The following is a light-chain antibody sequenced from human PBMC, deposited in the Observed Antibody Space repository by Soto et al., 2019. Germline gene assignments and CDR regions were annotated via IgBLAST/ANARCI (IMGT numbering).Light chain of an antibody. CDR2: TAS. CDR3: QQTDSFTIT. CDR1: QDIITW. Sequence: DIQRTQSPSSVTASVGDRVTITCRASQDIITWLAWYQKKPGKAPNILIYTASNLQSGVPSRFSGSGSGTHFNLTISRPQTEDFGTYYCQQTDSFTITFGQGTRLEIK. V-gene: IGKV1-12*01. J-gene: IGKJ5*01.